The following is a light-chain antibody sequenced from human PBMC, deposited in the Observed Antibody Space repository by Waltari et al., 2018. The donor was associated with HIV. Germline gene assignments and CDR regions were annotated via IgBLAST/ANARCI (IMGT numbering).Light chain of an antibody. Sequence: IQMNQSPSSLSASVGDRVTITCRASQNINSNLNWYQQKPGKAPNLLIYSTVSLQRGGPSRFSGSGSGTDFTLTISSLQPEDFATYYCQQSYNTPPSTFGQGTKLEIK. CDR3: QQSYNTPPST. CDR2: STV. J-gene: IGKJ2*01. V-gene: IGKV1-39*01. CDR1: QNINSN.